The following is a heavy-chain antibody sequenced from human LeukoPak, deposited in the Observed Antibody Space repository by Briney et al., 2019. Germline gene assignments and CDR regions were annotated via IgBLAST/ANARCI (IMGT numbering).Heavy chain of an antibody. CDR1: GGTFSSYD. Sequence: ASVKVSCKASGGTFSSYDISWVRQAPGQGLEWMGRIIPLLGIANYAQKFQGRVTMTTDTSTSTAYMELRSLRSDDTAVYYCARGSPADYWGQGTLVTVSS. CDR3: ARGSPADY. CDR2: IIPLLGIA. J-gene: IGHJ4*02. V-gene: IGHV1-69*04.